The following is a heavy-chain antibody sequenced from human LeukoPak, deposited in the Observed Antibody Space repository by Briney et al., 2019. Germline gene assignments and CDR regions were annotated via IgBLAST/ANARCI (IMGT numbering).Heavy chain of an antibody. CDR2: IRYDGSNK. V-gene: IGHV3-30*02. CDR3: AREGRSGATPFDY. Sequence: GGSLRLSCAASGFTVSSNYMSRVRQAPGKGLEWVAFIRYDGSNKYYADSVKGRFTISRDNAKNSLYLQMNSLRAEDTALYYCAREGRSGATPFDYWGQGTLVTVSS. J-gene: IGHJ4*02. D-gene: IGHD1-26*01. CDR1: GFTVSSNY.